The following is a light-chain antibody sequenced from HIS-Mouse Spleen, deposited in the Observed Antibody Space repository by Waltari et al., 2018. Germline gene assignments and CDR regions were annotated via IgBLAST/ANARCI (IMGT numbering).Light chain of an antibody. Sequence: QSALTQPASVSGSPGQSTTISCTGTSSDVGSYNLLPWYLQHPGKVPQLMIYEGSKRPSGVSNRFSGSKSGNTASLTISGLQAEDEADYYCCSYAGSSTAVFGGGTQLTVL. CDR1: SSDVGSYNL. J-gene: IGLJ7*01. V-gene: IGLV2-23*01. CDR3: CSYAGSSTAV. CDR2: EGS.